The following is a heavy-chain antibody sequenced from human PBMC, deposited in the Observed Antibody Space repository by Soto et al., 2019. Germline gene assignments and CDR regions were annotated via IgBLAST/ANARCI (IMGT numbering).Heavy chain of an antibody. D-gene: IGHD3-22*01. CDR1: GGVFRRYA. V-gene: IGHV1-69*13. Sequence: SVKVSCKVSGGVFRRYAISWVRQAPGQGLEWLGGIVPIFGTTNYAQKFQGRVTIVADESTSTAYMDLSSLRSDDTAVYYCARPDEGGYYSNRHYYYALDVWGQGTTVTVSS. J-gene: IGHJ6*02. CDR3: ARPDEGGYYSNRHYYYALDV. CDR2: IVPIFGTT.